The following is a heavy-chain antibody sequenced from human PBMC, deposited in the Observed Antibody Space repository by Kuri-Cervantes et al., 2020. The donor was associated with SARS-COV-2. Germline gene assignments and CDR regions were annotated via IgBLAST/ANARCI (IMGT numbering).Heavy chain of an antibody. CDR3: TRIYCSGGGCQRFFDT. J-gene: IGHJ4*02. CDR2: IRSRFFSETR. Sequence: GESLKISCAASGFTFSSYAMNWVRQAPGRGLEWVGFIRSRFFSETRQYAASVRDRFTISRDDSKSIAYLQMNSLKTEDTAVYYCTRIYCSGGGCQRFFDTWGQGTLVTVSS. CDR1: GFTFSSYA. D-gene: IGHD2-15*01. V-gene: IGHV3-49*04.